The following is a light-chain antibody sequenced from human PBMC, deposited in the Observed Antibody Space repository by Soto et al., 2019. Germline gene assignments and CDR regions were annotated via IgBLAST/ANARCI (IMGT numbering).Light chain of an antibody. J-gene: IGLJ1*01. V-gene: IGLV1-47*01. CDR1: SSNIGAGYD. CDR2: RNN. CDR3: AAWDDSLSGLYV. Sequence: QSVLTQPPSVSGAPGQTVTISCTGTSSNIGAGYDVYWYQQLPGTAPKLVIYRNNQRPSGVPDRFSGSKSGTSASLAIRGLRSEDEADYYCAAWDDSLSGLYVFGTGTKVTVL.